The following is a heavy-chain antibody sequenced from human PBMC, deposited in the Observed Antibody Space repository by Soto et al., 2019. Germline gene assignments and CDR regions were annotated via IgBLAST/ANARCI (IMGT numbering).Heavy chain of an antibody. V-gene: IGHV3-23*01. CDR1: GFTFSSYA. Sequence: GGALRLSCAASGFTFSSYAMTWVRQAPGKGMKWVSAIYSSGVTYYTDSVKGRFTVARDDSENTLYLQMNILRAEDTAVYYCAKTLGPSAIHPFSWGQGTLVTVSS. D-gene: IGHD2-2*02. J-gene: IGHJ5*02. CDR3: AKTLGPSAIHPFS. CDR2: IYSSGVT.